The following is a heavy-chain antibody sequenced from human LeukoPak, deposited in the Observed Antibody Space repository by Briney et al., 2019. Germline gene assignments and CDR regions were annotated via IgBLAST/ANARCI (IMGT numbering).Heavy chain of an antibody. CDR3: ARFTGGGNSVGKAKTYYFDY. Sequence: SETLSLTCAVYGGSFSGYYWSWIRQPPGKGLEWIGEINHSGSTNYNPSLKSRVTISVDTSKNQFSLKLSSVTAADTAVYYCARFTGGGNSVGKAKTYYFDYWGQGTLVTVSS. CDR1: GGSFSGYY. V-gene: IGHV4-34*01. CDR2: INHSGST. D-gene: IGHD4-23*01. J-gene: IGHJ4*02.